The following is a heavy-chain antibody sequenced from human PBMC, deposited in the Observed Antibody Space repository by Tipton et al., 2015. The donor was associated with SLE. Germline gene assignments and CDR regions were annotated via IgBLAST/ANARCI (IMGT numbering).Heavy chain of an antibody. CDR1: GYTFTGYY. Sequence: QLVQSGAEVKKPGASVKVSCKASGYTFTGYYMHWVRQAPGQGLEWMGWINPNSGGTNYAQKFQGRVTMTRDTSISTAYMELSRLRSDDTAVYYCARDLPFWGGQQPGTSAFDIWGQGTMVTVSS. V-gene: IGHV1-2*02. J-gene: IGHJ3*02. CDR2: INPNSGGT. CDR3: ARDLPFWGGQQPGTSAFDI. D-gene: IGHD6-13*01.